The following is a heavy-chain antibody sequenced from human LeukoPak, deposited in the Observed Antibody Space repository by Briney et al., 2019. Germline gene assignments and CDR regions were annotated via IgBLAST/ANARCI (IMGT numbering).Heavy chain of an antibody. CDR3: ARQRFAEDSRGYIDAFDI. D-gene: IGHD3-22*01. Sequence: PSETLSLTCTVSGGSISSYYWSWIRQPPGKGLEWIGYIYYSGSTNYNPSLKSRVTISVDTSKNQFSLKLSSVTAADTAVYYCARQRFAEDSRGYIDAFDIWGQGTMVTVSS. CDR1: GGSISSYY. CDR2: IYYSGST. V-gene: IGHV4-59*01. J-gene: IGHJ3*02.